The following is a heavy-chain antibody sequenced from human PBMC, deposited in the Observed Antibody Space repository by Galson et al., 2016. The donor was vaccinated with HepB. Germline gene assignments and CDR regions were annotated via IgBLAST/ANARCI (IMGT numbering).Heavy chain of an antibody. D-gene: IGHD1-26*01. CDR1: GFTFRSYD. CDR2: ISSSSSYI. J-gene: IGHJ4*02. Sequence: SLRLSCAASGFTFRSYDMGWVRQAPGKGLECVSSISSSSSYIYYADSVKGRFTISRDNAKNSLYLQMNSLRAEDTAVYYCARGDIVRAIFDYWGQGTLVTVSS. V-gene: IGHV3-21*01. CDR3: ARGDIVRAIFDY.